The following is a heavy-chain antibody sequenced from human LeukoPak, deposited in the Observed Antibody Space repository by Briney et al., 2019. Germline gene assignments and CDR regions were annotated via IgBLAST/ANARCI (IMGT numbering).Heavy chain of an antibody. CDR1: GGSFSGYY. D-gene: IGHD6-13*01. Sequence: LETLSLTCAVSGGSFSGYYWSWIRQTPGKGLEWIGEIYHSGSTKYNPSLKSRVTLSVDTSKNQFSLKLSSVTAADTAVYYCARDRQLSSTWYIDAFEIWGQGTMVTVSS. CDR2: IYHSGST. J-gene: IGHJ3*02. CDR3: ARDRQLSSTWYIDAFEI. V-gene: IGHV4-34*01.